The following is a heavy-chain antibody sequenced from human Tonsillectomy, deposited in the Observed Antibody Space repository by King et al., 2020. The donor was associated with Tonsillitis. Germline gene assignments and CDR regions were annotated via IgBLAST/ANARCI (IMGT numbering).Heavy chain of an antibody. CDR2: ISSDGSNK. D-gene: IGHD2-2*01. V-gene: IGHV3-33*05. J-gene: IGHJ6*02. CDR3: ARGYSSSTICQPRYYYYYGMDV. CDR1: GFTFSSYD. Sequence: HVQLVESGGGVVQPGRSLRLSCAASGFTFSSYDMHWVRQAPGKGLEWVAIISSDGSNKYYADSVKGRFTISRDNSKNTLYLQMNSLRAEDTAVYYCARGYSSSTICQPRYYYYYGMDVWGQGTTVTVSS.